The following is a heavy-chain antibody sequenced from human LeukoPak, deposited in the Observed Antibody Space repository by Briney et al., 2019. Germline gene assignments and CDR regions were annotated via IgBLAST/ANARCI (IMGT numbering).Heavy chain of an antibody. J-gene: IGHJ4*02. V-gene: IGHV1-46*01. D-gene: IGHD3-22*01. CDR1: GYTFTSYY. CDR2: INPSGGST. CDR3: ARDLEDSSGYYSGGY. Sequence: ASVKVSCKASGYTFTSYYMHWVRQAPGQGLEWMGIINPSGGSTSYAQKFQGRVTMTRDMSTSTAYMELSSLRSEDTAVYYCARDLEDSSGYYSGGYWGQGTLVTVSS.